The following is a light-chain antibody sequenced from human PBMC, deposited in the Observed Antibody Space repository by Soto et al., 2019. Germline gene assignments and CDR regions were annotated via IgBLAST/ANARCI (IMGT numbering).Light chain of an antibody. CDR1: SGSVSTSYY. V-gene: IGLV8-61*01. CDR2: STN. CDR3: ALYMGSGIWV. Sequence: QTVVTQEPSFSVSPGRTVTLTCGLSSGSVSTSYYPSWYQQTPGQAPRTLIYSTNTRSSGVPDRFSGSILGNKAARTITGPQADDEADYYCALYMGSGIWVFGGGTKLTVL. J-gene: IGLJ3*02.